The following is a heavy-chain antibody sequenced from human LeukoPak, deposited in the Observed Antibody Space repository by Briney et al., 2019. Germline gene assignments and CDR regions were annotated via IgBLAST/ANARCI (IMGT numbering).Heavy chain of an antibody. CDR3: ARGAVLGSSSWHNWFDP. CDR1: GFIFSSYD. V-gene: IGHV3-13*01. Sequence: GGSLRLSCAASGFIFSSYDMHWVRQPTGKGREWVSAISTAGDTYYPGSVKGRFTISRENAKNSLYLQMNSLRAGDTAVYYCARGAVLGSSSWHNWFDPWGQGTLVTVSS. J-gene: IGHJ5*02. CDR2: ISTAGDT. D-gene: IGHD6-13*01.